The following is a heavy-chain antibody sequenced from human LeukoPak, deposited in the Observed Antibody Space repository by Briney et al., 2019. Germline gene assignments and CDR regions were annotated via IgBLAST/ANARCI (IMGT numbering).Heavy chain of an antibody. CDR2: IYPGDSDT. V-gene: IGHV5-51*01. CDR3: ARPPYDGSGYYLRDY. Sequence: GESLKISCKGSGYSFTSYWIGWVRQMPGKGLEWMGIIYPGDSDTGYSPSFQGPVTISADKSISTAYLQWSSLKASDTAMYYCARPPYDGSGYYLRDYWGQGTLVTVSS. J-gene: IGHJ4*02. CDR1: GYSFTSYW. D-gene: IGHD3-22*01.